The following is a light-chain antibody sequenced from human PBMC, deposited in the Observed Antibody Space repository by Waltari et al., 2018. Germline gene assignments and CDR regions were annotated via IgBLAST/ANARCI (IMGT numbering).Light chain of an antibody. V-gene: IGKV4-1*01. CDR3: QQYYSTPPL. Sequence: DIVMTQSPDSLAVSLGERATINCKSSQSVLYSSINKNSLAWYQQKPGQPPKLLIYWASTRESGVPDRFSGSGSGTDFTLTISSLQAEDVAVYYCQQYYSTPPLFGQGTRLEIK. CDR1: QSVLYSSINKNS. J-gene: IGKJ5*01. CDR2: WAS.